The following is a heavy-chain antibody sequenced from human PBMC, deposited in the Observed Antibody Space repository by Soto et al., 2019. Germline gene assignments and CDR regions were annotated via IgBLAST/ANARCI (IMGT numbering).Heavy chain of an antibody. CDR2: MSAYSGNT. Sequence: GASVKVSCKASGYTFTSYGISWVRQAPGQGLEWMGWMSAYSGNTSYAQKFQGRVTMTRNTSISTAYMELSSLRSEDTAVYYCAVCPQWFGESYFDHWGQGTLVTVSS. V-gene: IGHV1-8*02. D-gene: IGHD3-10*01. CDR3: AVCPQWFGESYFDH. J-gene: IGHJ5*02. CDR1: GYTFTSYG.